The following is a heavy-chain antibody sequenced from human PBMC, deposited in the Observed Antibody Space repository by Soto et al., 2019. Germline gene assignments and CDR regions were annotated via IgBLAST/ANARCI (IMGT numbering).Heavy chain of an antibody. J-gene: IGHJ5*02. D-gene: IGHD1-1*01. V-gene: IGHV4-61*08. CDR3: ARDGIGNWFDP. CDR2: IYYSGST. Sequence: PSETLSLTCTVSGGSISSGGYYWSWIRQPPGKGLEWIGYIYYSGSTNYNPSLKSRVTISVDTSKNQFSLKLSSVTAADTAVYYCARDGIGNWFDPWGQGTLVTVSS. CDR1: GGSISSGGYY.